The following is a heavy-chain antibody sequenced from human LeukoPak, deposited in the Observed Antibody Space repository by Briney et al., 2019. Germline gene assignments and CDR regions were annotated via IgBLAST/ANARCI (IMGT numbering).Heavy chain of an antibody. V-gene: IGHV3-23*01. D-gene: IGHD1-26*01. CDR1: GFTFSSYA. CDR2: TSGSGGST. J-gene: IGHJ4*02. Sequence: GGSLRLSCAASGFTFSSYAMSWVRQAPGKGLEWVSATSGSGGSTYYADSVKGRFTISRDNSKNTLYLQMNSLRAEDTAVYYCAKDYLDSGSYFIGYYFDYWGQGTLVTVSS. CDR3: AKDYLDSGSYFIGYYFDY.